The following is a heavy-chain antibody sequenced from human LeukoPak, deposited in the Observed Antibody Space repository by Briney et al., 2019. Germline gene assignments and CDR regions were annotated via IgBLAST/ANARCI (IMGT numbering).Heavy chain of an antibody. Sequence: GGSLRLSCTASGLVLSDYGMHWVRQAPGKGLEWVAFVRNDGSNEYYVGSVKGRFTISRDKSKNTLYLQMNSLRAEDTAVYSCAKESASGYHSEGPKTWGLGTLVTVSS. V-gene: IGHV3-30*02. CDR1: GLVLSDYG. D-gene: IGHD5-12*01. CDR2: VRNDGSNE. J-gene: IGHJ5*02. CDR3: AKESASGYHSEGPKT.